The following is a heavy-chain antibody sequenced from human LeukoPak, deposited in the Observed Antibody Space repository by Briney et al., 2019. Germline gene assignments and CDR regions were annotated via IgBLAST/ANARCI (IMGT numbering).Heavy chain of an antibody. D-gene: IGHD2-15*01. V-gene: IGHV3-74*01. Sequence: GGSLRLSCAASGFTFKLYWMHWVRQVPGKRSVWVSRINDDGSDTIYADSVRGQFTISRDDAKNTVYLQMNNLRAEDTAVYYCVRGGPSTWSWGQGTLVTVSS. CDR1: GFTFKLYW. CDR2: INDDGSDT. CDR3: VRGGPSTWS. J-gene: IGHJ5*02.